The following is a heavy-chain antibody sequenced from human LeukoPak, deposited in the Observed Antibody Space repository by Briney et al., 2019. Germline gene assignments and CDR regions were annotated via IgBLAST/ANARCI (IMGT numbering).Heavy chain of an antibody. J-gene: IGHJ6*02. CDR3: ARGGGSFLEWLPYYYYGMDV. CDR1: GGSISSGGYY. V-gene: IGHV4-31*03. D-gene: IGHD3-3*02. Sequence: PSQTLSLTCTVSGGSISSGGYYWSWIRQHPGKGLEWIGYIYYSGSTYYNPSLKSRVTISVDTSKNQFSLKLSSVTAADTAVYYCARGGGSFLEWLPYYYYGMDVWGQGTTVTVSS. CDR2: IYYSGST.